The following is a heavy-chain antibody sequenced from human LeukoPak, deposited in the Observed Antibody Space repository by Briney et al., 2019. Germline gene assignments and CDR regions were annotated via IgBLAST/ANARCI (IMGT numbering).Heavy chain of an antibody. CDR2: ISGSGGST. D-gene: IGHD6-13*01. CDR3: AKEVYSSSWYGIDY. V-gene: IGHV3-23*01. CDR1: GFTFSSYA. J-gene: IGHJ4*02. Sequence: PGGSLRLSCAASGFTFSSYAMSWVRQAPGKGLEWVSAISGSGGSTYYADSVKGRFTISRDNSKNTLYLRMNSLRAEDTAVYYCAKEVYSSSWYGIDYWGQGTLVTVSS.